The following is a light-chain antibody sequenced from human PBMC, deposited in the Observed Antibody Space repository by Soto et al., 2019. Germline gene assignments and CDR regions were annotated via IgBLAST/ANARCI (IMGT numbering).Light chain of an antibody. CDR1: QSVSSN. CDR3: QQYNNWPRT. J-gene: IGKJ1*01. CDR2: HAS. Sequence: VMTHSPSTVSLSPVEGASLSCRASQSVSSNLAWYQQKPGQAPRLLIYHASTRATAVPARFTASGSGTEFTLTISSLQSEDFAVYYCQQYNNWPRTFGQGTKVDIK. V-gene: IGKV3-15*01.